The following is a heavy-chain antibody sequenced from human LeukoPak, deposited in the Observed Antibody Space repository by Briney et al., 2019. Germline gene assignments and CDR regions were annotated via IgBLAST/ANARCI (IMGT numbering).Heavy chain of an antibody. CDR1: GFTFSSYD. CDR3: VRELRGYYYSLDV. CDR2: IYSSSTYI. J-gene: IGHJ6*02. Sequence: GGSLRLSCVASGFTFSSYDMIWVRQAPGKGLEWVSSIYSSSTYIYYADSVKGRFTISRDNAKNSLYLQMSSLRAEDTAVYYRVRELRGYYYSLDVWGQGTTVTVSS. V-gene: IGHV3-21*01.